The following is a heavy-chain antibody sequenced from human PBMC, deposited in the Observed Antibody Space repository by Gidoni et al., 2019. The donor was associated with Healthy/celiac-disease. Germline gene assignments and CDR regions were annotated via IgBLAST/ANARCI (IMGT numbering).Heavy chain of an antibody. D-gene: IGHD4-17*01. J-gene: IGHJ5*02. Sequence: QVQLVQSGAEVKKPGASVTVSCKASGYTFTGYYMHWVRQAPGQGLEGMGWINPNSGGTNDAQKFQGRVTMTRDTSISTAYMELSRLRSDDTAVYYCARDYGDMYWFDPWGQGTLVTVSS. CDR3: ARDYGDMYWFDP. CDR1: GYTFTGYY. CDR2: INPNSGGT. V-gene: IGHV1-2*02.